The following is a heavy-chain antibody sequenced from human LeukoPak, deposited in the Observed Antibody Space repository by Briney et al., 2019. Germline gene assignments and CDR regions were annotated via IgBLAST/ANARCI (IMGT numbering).Heavy chain of an antibody. CDR2: ISGSGGST. J-gene: IGHJ6*03. D-gene: IGHD6-13*01. CDR1: GFTFSSYA. V-gene: IGHV3-23*01. CDR3: AKDVAAAGTNYYYMDV. Sequence: GGSLRLSCAASGFTFSSYAMSWVRQAPGKGLEWVSAISGSGGSTYYADSVKGRFTISRDNSKNTLYLQMNSLRAEDTAVYYCAKDVAAAGTNYYYMDVWGKGTTVTVSS.